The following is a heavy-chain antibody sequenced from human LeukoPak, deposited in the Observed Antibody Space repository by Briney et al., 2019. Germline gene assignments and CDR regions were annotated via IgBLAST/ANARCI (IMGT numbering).Heavy chain of an antibody. V-gene: IGHV4-34*01. CDR3: ARGKAVADY. CDR1: GFTFSNAW. J-gene: IGHJ4*02. D-gene: IGHD6-19*01. CDR2: INHSGST. Sequence: PGGSLRLSCAASGFTFSNAWMSWVRQAPGKGLEWIGEINHSGSTNYNPSLKSRVTISVDTSKNQFSLKLSSVTAADTAVYYCARGKAVADYWGQGTLVTVSS.